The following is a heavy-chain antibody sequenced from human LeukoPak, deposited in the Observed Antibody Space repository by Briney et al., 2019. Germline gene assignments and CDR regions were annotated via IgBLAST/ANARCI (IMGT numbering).Heavy chain of an antibody. CDR2: IYTSGST. J-gene: IGHJ4*02. Sequence: PSETLSLTCTVSGGSISSYYWSWIRQPAGKGLEWIGRIYTSGSTNYNPSLKSRVTMSVDTSKNQFSLKLSSVTAADTAMYYCARDTTSYYYDSSGYWPNWGQGTLVTVSS. D-gene: IGHD3-22*01. V-gene: IGHV4-4*07. CDR1: GGSISSYY. CDR3: ARDTTSYYYDSSGYWPN.